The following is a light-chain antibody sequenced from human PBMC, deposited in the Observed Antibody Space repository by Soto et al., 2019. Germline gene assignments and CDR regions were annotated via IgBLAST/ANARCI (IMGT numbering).Light chain of an antibody. CDR2: LGS. CDR3: IQALQTPPTYT. Sequence: DIVMTQSPLSLPVTPGEPASISCRSSQSLLHSNGYNYLDWYLQKPGQSPQLLIYLGSNRASGVPDRFSGSGAGTDFTLKISRVEAEDVGVYYCIQALQTPPTYTFGQGTKLEIK. J-gene: IGKJ2*01. CDR1: QSLLHSNGYNY. V-gene: IGKV2-28*01.